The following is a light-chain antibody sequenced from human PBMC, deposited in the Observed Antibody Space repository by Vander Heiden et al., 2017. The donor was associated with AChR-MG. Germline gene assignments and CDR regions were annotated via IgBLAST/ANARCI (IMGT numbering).Light chain of an antibody. Sequence: QSVLTQPPSASETPGRRVTISCSGSSSNIGTYAVYWYRQVPGTAPKLLIYSDNRRPSGVPDRFSGSKSGTSASLAIIGLQSGDEADYYCAVWDDSLSGPVFGGGTKLTV. CDR3: AVWDDSLSGPV. CDR2: SDN. CDR1: SSNIGTYA. J-gene: IGLJ2*01. V-gene: IGLV1-44*01.